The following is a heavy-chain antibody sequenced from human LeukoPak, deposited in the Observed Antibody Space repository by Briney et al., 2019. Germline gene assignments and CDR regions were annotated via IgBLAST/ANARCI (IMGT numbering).Heavy chain of an antibody. CDR3: AREGGSGYDPPYYYYMDV. V-gene: IGHV4-4*07. Sequence: SETLSLTCTVSGGSISSYYWSWIRQPAGKGLEWIGRIYTSGSTNYNPSLKSRVTMSVDTSKNQFCLKLSSVTAADTAVYYCAREGGSGYDPPYYYYMDVWGKGATVTVSS. CDR1: GGSISSYY. CDR2: IYTSGST. D-gene: IGHD5-12*01. J-gene: IGHJ6*03.